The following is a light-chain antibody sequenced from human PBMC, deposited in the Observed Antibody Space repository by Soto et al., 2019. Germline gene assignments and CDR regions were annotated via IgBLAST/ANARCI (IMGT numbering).Light chain of an antibody. CDR3: QQYNSYSWT. CDR1: QSISSW. CDR2: KAS. J-gene: IGKJ1*01. Sequence: IQMTPSPSTLSASVGDRGTIGCRASQSISSWLAWYQQKPGKAPKLLISKASNLESGVPSRFSGSGSRTEFTLTISSLQPDDFATYYCQQYNSYSWTFGQGTKVDI. V-gene: IGKV1-5*03.